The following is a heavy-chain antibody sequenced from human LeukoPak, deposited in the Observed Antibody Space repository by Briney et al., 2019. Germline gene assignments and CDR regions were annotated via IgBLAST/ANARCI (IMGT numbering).Heavy chain of an antibody. CDR1: GFTFSSYA. V-gene: IGHV3-23*01. Sequence: GGSLRLSCAASGFTFSSYAMSWVRQAPGKGLEWVSAISGSGGSTYYADSVKGRFTISRDNSKNTLYLQMNSLRAEDTAVYCCAKGRGWELLSPFDYWGQGTLVTVSS. J-gene: IGHJ4*02. CDR2: ISGSGGST. D-gene: IGHD1-26*01. CDR3: AKGRGWELLSPFDY.